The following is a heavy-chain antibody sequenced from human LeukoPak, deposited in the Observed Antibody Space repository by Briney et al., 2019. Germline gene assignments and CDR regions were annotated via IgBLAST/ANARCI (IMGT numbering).Heavy chain of an antibody. CDR1: GFIFSSYG. V-gene: IGHV4-38-2*02. J-gene: IGHJ4*02. D-gene: IGHD1-26*01. Sequence: PGGSLRLSCAASGFIFSSYGMHWIRQSPGKGLEWIGSIYHSWSTYFNPSLKSRVTISVDTSKNQFSLKLSSVTAADTAVYYCARDFRVCSSGSDYAGPFDYWGQGTLVTVSS. CDR2: IYHSWST. CDR3: ARDFRVCSSGSDYAGPFDY.